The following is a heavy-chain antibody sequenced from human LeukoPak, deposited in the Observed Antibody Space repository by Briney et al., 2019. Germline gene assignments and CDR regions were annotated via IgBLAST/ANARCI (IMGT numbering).Heavy chain of an antibody. V-gene: IGHV4-59*01. D-gene: IGHD7-27*01. CDR1: GGSISSYY. Sequence: PSETLSLTCTVSGGSISSYYWSWIRQPPGKGLEWIGYIYYTRSTHYNPSLKSRVTISVDTSKNQFSLKLSSVTAADTAVYYCARATTGEPYSWFDPWGQGTLVTVSS. CDR2: IYYTRST. CDR3: ARATTGEPYSWFDP. J-gene: IGHJ5*02.